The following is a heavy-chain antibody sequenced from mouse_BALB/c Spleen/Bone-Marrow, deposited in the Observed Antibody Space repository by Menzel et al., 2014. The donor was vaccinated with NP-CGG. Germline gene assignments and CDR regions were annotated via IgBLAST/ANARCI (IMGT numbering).Heavy chain of an antibody. Sequence: EVQRVESGAELVKPGASVKLSCTASGFNIKDTYMHWVKQRPEQGLEWIGRSDPANGNTKYDPKFQGKATITADTSSNTAYLQLSSLTSEDTAVYYCASYYYGSSRFAYWGQGTLVTVSA. CDR1: GFNIKDTY. V-gene: IGHV14-3*02. D-gene: IGHD1-1*01. J-gene: IGHJ3*01. CDR2: SDPANGNT. CDR3: ASYYYGSSRFAY.